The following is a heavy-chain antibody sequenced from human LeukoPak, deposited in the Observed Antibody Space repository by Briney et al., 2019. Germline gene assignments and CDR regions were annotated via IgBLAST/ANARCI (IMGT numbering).Heavy chain of an antibody. Sequence: GGSLRLSCAASGFTFSSYAMHWVRQAPGKGLEWVAVISYDGSNKYYADSVKGRFTISRDNAKNLLYLQMNSLRPEDTALYYCAKSRSYDSGGYYGGFDYWGQGTLVTVSS. V-gene: IGHV3-30*04. CDR1: GFTFSSYA. CDR3: AKSRSYDSGGYYGGFDY. J-gene: IGHJ4*02. D-gene: IGHD3-22*01. CDR2: ISYDGSNK.